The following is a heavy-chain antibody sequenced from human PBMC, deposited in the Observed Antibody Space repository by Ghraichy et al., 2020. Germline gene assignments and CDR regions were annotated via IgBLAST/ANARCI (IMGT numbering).Heavy chain of an antibody. D-gene: IGHD3-9*01. CDR1: GGSFSGYY. Sequence: SQTPSLTCAVYGGSFSGYYWSWIRQPPGKGLEWIGEINHSGSTNYNPSLKSRVTISVDTSKNQFSLKLSSVTAADTAVYYCARGRVRYFDWLPAVGAFDIWGQGTMVTVSS. CDR2: INHSGST. J-gene: IGHJ3*02. CDR3: ARGRVRYFDWLPAVGAFDI. V-gene: IGHV4-34*01.